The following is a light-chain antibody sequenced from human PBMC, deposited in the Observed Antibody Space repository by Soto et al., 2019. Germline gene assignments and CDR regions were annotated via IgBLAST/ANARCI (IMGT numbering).Light chain of an antibody. V-gene: IGLV2-23*03. CDR3: CSYAGNSTFSYV. J-gene: IGLJ1*01. CDR2: EGT. Sequence: QSALTQPASVSGSPGQSITLSCTGTSSDVGSYNLVSWYQQHPGKAPKLMIYEGTKRPSGVSNRFSGSNSGNTASLTISGLQAEDESDYCCCSYAGNSTFSYVFRTGTKLTVL. CDR1: SSDVGSYNL.